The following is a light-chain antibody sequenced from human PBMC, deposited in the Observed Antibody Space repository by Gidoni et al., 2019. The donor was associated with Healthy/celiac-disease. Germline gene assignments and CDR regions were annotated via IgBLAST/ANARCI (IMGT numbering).Light chain of an antibody. V-gene: IGKV3D-11*01. CDR2: DAS. CDR3: QQRSNWHTA. J-gene: IGKJ5*01. CDR1: QGVSSY. Sequence: DIFLTQSPATLSLSPGEKATLTCIASQGVSSYLSWYQQKPGHAPRLLIYDASNRATGIPARFSGSGPGTDFTLTISSLEPEDFAVYYCQQRSNWHTAFGQXTRLEIK.